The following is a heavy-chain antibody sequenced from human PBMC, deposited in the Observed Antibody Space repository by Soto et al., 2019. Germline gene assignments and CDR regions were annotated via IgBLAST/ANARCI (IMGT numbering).Heavy chain of an antibody. CDR3: ARDFYPLAYYFDP. V-gene: IGHV1-18*04. CDR2: VSGSNGKT. Sequence: GASVKVSCKASGYTFINHGISWVRQAPGQGLEWMGWVSGSNGKTKYAQKCQGRVTMTRETSTSTAHMELRNLTSDDTAVYFCARDFYPLAYYFDPWGRGSLVT. CDR1: GYTFINHG. J-gene: IGHJ4*02.